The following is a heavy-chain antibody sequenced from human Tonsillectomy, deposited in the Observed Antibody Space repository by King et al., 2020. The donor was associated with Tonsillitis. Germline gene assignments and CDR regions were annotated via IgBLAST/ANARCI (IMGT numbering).Heavy chain of an antibody. CDR2: IYYSGST. Sequence: QLQESGPGLVKPSETLSLTCTVSGGSISSYYWSWIRQPPGKGLEWIGYIYYSGSTNYNPSLKSRVTISVDTSKNQFSLKLSSVTAADTAVYYCARETPGDYGDYYHAFYIWGQGTMVTVSS. J-gene: IGHJ3*02. V-gene: IGHV4-59*01. CDR1: GGSISSYY. CDR3: ARETPGDYGDYYHAFYI. D-gene: IGHD4-17*01.